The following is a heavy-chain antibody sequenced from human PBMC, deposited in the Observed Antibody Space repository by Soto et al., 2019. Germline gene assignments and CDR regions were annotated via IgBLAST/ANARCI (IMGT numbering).Heavy chain of an antibody. CDR3: VRVEDYFDSSGYAN. CDR2: ISAYNGNI. Sequence: ASVKVSCKASGYTFSSYGVTWVRQAPGHGLEWMGWISAYNGNIVYAEKFQGRVTMTTDTSTSTAYMEVRSLSSDETAVYYCVRVEDYFDSSGYANWGQGTLVT. J-gene: IGHJ4*02. CDR1: GYTFSSYG. D-gene: IGHD3-22*01. V-gene: IGHV1-18*04.